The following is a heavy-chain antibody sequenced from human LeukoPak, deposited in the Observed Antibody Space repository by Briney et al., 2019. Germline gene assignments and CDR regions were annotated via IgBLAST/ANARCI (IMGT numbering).Heavy chain of an antibody. CDR1: GFTFSSYW. V-gene: IGHV3-7*01. CDR3: ATDSYVSGSYYRLFY. CDR2: IKQDGSEK. D-gene: IGHD3-10*01. J-gene: IGHJ4*02. Sequence: GGSLRLSCAASGFTFSSYWMGWVRQAPGKGLEWVANIKQDGSEKYYVDSVKGRFTISRDNAKNSLYLQMNSLRAEDTAIYYCATDSYVSGSYYRLFYWGQGTLVTVSS.